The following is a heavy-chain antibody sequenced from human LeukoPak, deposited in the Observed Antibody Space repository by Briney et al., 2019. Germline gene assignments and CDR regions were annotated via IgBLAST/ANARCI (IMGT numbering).Heavy chain of an antibody. CDR2: IYYSGST. V-gene: IGHV4-59*01. J-gene: IGHJ6*03. CDR1: GCSISSYY. Sequence: KPSETLSLTCTVSGCSISSYYWSWIRQPPGKGLEWIGYIYYSGSTNYNPSLKSRVTISVDTSKNQFSLKLSSVTAADTAVYYCARAGTPDYYYYMDVWGKGTTVTVSS. D-gene: IGHD1-14*01. CDR3: ARAGTPDYYYYMDV.